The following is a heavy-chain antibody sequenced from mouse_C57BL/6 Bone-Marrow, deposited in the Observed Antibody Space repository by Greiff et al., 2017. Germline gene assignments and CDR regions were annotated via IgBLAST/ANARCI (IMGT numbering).Heavy chain of an antibody. J-gene: IGHJ3*01. Sequence: VKLMESGPGLVAPSQSLSITCTVSGFSLTSYAISWVRQPPGKGLEWLGVIWTGGGTNYNSALKSRLSISKDNSKSQVFLKMNSLQTDDTARYYCARNRGYYDWVWCAYWGQGTLVTVSA. CDR2: IWTGGGT. V-gene: IGHV2-9-1*01. CDR3: ARNRGYYDWVWCAY. D-gene: IGHD2-3*01. CDR1: GFSLTSYA.